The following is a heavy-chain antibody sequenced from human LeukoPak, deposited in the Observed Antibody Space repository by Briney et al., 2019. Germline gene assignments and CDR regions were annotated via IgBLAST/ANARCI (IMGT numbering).Heavy chain of an antibody. V-gene: IGHV4-34*01. Sequence: SETLSLTCAVYGGSFSGYYWSWIRQPPGKGLEWIGEINHSGSTNYNPSLKSRVTISVDTSKNQFSLKLSSVTAADTAVYYCARDNRLLRCLEWSPLTGGGRFDPWGQGTLVTVSS. J-gene: IGHJ5*02. CDR1: GGSFSGYY. D-gene: IGHD3-3*01. CDR2: INHSGST. CDR3: ARDNRLLRCLEWSPLTGGGRFDP.